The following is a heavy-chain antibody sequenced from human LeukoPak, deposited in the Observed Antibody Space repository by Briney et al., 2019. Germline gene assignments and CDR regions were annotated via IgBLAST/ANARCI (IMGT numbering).Heavy chain of an antibody. D-gene: IGHD6-19*01. CDR3: ARRIAVAGHFDY. V-gene: IGHV4-59*08. Sequence: PSETLSLTCTVSGGSISSYHWSWIRQPPGKGLEWVGYIYYSGSTNYNPSLKSRVTISVDTSKNQFSLKLSSVTAADTAVYYCARRIAVAGHFDYWGQGTLVTVSS. CDR2: IYYSGST. J-gene: IGHJ4*02. CDR1: GGSISSYH.